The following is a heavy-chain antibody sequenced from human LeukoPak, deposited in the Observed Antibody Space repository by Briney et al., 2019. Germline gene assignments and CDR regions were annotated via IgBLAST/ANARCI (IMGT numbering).Heavy chain of an antibody. CDR1: GFAFSSYG. V-gene: IGHV3-33*01. CDR2: IWYDGSNR. J-gene: IGHJ4*02. Sequence: GGSLRLSCAASGFAFSSYGMHWVRQAPGKGLEWVAVIWYDGSNRYYADSVKGRFTISRDNSKNTLYLQMNSLRAEDTAVYYCARERGIFGVVIPFDYWGQGTLVTVSS. CDR3: ARERGIFGVVIPFDY. D-gene: IGHD3-3*01.